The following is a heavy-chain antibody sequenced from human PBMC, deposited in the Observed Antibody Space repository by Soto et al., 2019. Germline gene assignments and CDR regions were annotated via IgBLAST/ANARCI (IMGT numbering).Heavy chain of an antibody. V-gene: IGHV4-4*02. Sequence: QVQLQESGPGLVKPSGTLSLTCAVSGGSISSSNWWGWVRQPPGKGLEWIGEIYHIGSTNYNPTLKSRDTITVDKSKNQFSLKLSSVNAADTAVYYCERVSGSYYYGMDFSGQGITVTVSS. D-gene: IGHD1-26*01. CDR1: GGSISSSNW. CDR2: IYHIGST. CDR3: ERVSGSYYYGMDF. J-gene: IGHJ6*02.